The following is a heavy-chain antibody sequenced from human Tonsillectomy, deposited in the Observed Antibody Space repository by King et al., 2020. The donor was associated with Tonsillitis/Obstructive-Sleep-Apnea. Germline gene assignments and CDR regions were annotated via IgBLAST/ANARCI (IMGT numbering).Heavy chain of an antibody. Sequence: PLVESGGGVVRPGGSLRLSCAASGFTFDDYGMSWVRQAPGKGLEWVSGIKWNGGSTDYADSVKGRFTISRDNAKNSLYLQMNSLRAEDTALYYCARWYSSSWGNDYWGQGTLVTVSS. V-gene: IGHV3-20*04. D-gene: IGHD6-13*01. CDR2: IKWNGGST. CDR3: ARWYSSSWGNDY. J-gene: IGHJ4*02. CDR1: GFTFDDYG.